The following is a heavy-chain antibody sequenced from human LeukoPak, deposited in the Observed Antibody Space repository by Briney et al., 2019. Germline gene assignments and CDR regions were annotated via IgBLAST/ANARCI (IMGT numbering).Heavy chain of an antibody. CDR3: ATDFQLVGATGHNAFDI. V-gene: IGHV3-48*04. J-gene: IGHJ3*02. CDR2: ISSSSSTI. D-gene: IGHD1-26*01. Sequence: TGGSLRLSCAASGFTFSSYSMNWVRQAPGKGLEWVSYISSSSSTIYYADSVKGRFTISRDNAKNSLYLQMNSLRAEDTAVYYCATDFQLVGATGHNAFDIWGQGTMVTVSS. CDR1: GFTFSSYS.